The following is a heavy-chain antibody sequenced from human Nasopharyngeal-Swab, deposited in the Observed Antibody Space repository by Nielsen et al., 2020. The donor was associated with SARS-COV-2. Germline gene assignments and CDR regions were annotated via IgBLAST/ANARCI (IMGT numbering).Heavy chain of an antibody. CDR1: GFTFNNYN. D-gene: IGHD3-3*01. CDR3: ARDGLDYDFWSAYFMDV. Sequence: GESLKISCAASGFTFNNYNFNWVRQAPGKGLEWVSSISSSSSYIYYADSVKGRFTISRDNTKNSLSLQMNGLRVEDTAVYYCARDGLDYDFWSAYFMDVWGQGTTVTVSS. CDR2: ISSSSSYI. V-gene: IGHV3-21*01. J-gene: IGHJ6*02.